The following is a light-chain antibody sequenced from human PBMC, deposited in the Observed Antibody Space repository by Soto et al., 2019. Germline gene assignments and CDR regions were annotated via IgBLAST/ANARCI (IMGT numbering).Light chain of an antibody. V-gene: IGLV2-8*01. CDR1: NSDIGGYNF. Sequence: QSSLTQAPSASRAPGQSVTISFTGTNSDIGGYNFVSWYQQHPGKAPKLMIYDVTKRPSGVPDRFSGSKSGNTASLTVSGLQAEDEADYYCSSYAGTHIVFGTGTKVTVL. J-gene: IGLJ1*01. CDR2: DVT. CDR3: SSYAGTHIV.